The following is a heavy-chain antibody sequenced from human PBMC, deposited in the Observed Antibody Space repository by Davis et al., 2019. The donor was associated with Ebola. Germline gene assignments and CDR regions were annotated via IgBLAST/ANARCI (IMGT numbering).Heavy chain of an antibody. Sequence: GESLKISCAASGFTFSSYWMSWVRQAPGKGLEWVAVISYDGSNKYYADSVKGRFTISRDNSKNTLYLQMNSLRAEDTAVYYCARPGGGAVAGTGQYFDYWGQGTLVTVSS. J-gene: IGHJ4*02. CDR3: ARPGGGAVAGTGQYFDY. CDR2: ISYDGSNK. V-gene: IGHV3-30-3*01. D-gene: IGHD6-19*01. CDR1: GFTFSSYW.